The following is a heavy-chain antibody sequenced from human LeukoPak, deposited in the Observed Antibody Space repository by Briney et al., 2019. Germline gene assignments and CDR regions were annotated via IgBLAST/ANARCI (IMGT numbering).Heavy chain of an antibody. D-gene: IGHD6-19*01. Sequence: GALTLSRPASGFTLRNYAMHWVRPPAAKGREYVSASSRNGGWTFHPNSVKGRFTLPRDKSKQKLYLQMGSLRGQDMAVYYCARGIAVAGLSYYYRGMDVWGQGTTVTASS. CDR1: GFTLRNYA. CDR2: SSRNGGWT. J-gene: IGHJ6*02. CDR3: ARGIAVAGLSYYYRGMDV. V-gene: IGHV3-64*01.